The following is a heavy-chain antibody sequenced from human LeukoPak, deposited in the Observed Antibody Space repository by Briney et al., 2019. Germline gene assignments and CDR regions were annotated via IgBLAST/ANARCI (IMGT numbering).Heavy chain of an antibody. CDR3: AKFLTYYYDSSGYYYYYYYGMDV. D-gene: IGHD3-22*01. CDR2: ISGSGGST. V-gene: IGHV3-23*01. CDR1: GLTFSSYA. Sequence: GGSLRLSCAASGLTFSSYAMSWVRQAPGKGLEWVSAISGSGGSTYYADSVKGRFTISRDNSKNTLYLQMNSLRAEDTAVYYCAKFLTYYYDSSGYYYYYYYGMDVWGQGTTVTVSS. J-gene: IGHJ6*02.